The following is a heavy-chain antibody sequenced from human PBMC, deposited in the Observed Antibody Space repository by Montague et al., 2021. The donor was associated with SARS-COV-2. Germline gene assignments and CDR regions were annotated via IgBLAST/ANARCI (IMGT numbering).Heavy chain of an antibody. V-gene: IGHV4-4*07. CDR1: GSISGYY. CDR2: ISSSGGI. D-gene: IGHD2-2*01. Sequence: SETLSLTCTVSGSISGYYWTWIRQSAGKGLEWIGRISSSGGIDXXASLXXXVTISVDTSKNQFSLKLSSVTAADTAVYFCARGFRSVVPAVLGVAFYYYFDMDVWGQGTTVTVSS. CDR3: ARGFRSVVPAVLGVAFYYYFDMDV. J-gene: IGHJ6*02.